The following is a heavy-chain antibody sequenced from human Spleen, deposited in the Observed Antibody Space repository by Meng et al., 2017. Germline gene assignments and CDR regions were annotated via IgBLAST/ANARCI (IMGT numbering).Heavy chain of an antibody. D-gene: IGHD2-21*02. J-gene: IGHJ6*02. CDR2: INHSGST. Sequence: SETLSLTCVVSGGSFSDYYWSWIRQPPGKGLEWIGEINHSGSTNYNPSLESRATISVDTSKNQFSLKLTSVTAADTAVYYCAGGAVVTLIFYHAMDVWGQGTTVTVS. V-gene: IGHV4-34*01. CDR1: GGSFSDYY. CDR3: AGGAVVTLIFYHAMDV.